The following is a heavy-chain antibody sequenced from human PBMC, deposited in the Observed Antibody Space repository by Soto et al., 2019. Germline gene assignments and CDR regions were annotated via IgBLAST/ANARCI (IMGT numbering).Heavy chain of an antibody. CDR2: ISYDGSNK. CDR3: ARDPRIAAAGTDPNWFDP. CDR1: GFTFSSYA. J-gene: IGHJ5*02. V-gene: IGHV3-30-3*01. Sequence: QVQLVESGGGVVQPGRSLRLSCAASGFTFSSYAMHWVRQAPGKGLEWVAVISYDGSNKYYADSVKGRFTISRDNSKKTLYLQMNSLRAEDTAVYYCARDPRIAAAGTDPNWFDPWGQGTLVTVSS. D-gene: IGHD6-13*01.